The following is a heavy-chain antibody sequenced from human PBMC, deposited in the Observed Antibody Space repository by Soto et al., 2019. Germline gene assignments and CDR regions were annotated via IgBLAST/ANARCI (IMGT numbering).Heavy chain of an antibody. CDR2: IDHSGNT. V-gene: IGHV4-59*01. D-gene: IGHD4-4*01. J-gene: IGHJ4*02. CDR1: GGSNSSYH. CDR3: ARGGRDDYKGRFGY. Sequence: SETLSLTCTVSGGSNSSYHWSLVQQPPGQGLGWIGSIDHSGNTNYNPSLMRRLTVSVDTSKNQFSLKLTSVTAADTAVYYCARGGRDDYKGRFGYWGQGTRVTVAS.